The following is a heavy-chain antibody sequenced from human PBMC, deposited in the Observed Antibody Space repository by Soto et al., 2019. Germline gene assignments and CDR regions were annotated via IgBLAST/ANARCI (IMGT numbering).Heavy chain of an antibody. D-gene: IGHD4-17*01. V-gene: IGHV1-18*01. Sequence: ASVKVSCKASGYTFTSYGISWVRQAPGQGLEWMGWISAYNGNTNYAQKLQGRVTMTTDTSTSTAYMELRSLRSDDTAVYYCAKSSTVVTRFWFDPWGQGTLVTVSS. CDR1: GYTFTSYG. CDR2: ISAYNGNT. CDR3: AKSSTVVTRFWFDP. J-gene: IGHJ5*02.